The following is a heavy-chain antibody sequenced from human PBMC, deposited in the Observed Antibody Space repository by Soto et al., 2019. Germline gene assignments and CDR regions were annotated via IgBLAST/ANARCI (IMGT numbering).Heavy chain of an antibody. Sequence: EVQLVESGGGLVQPGGSLRLSCAASGFTFSSYWMSWVRQAPGKGLEWVANIKQDGSEKYYVDSVKGRFTISRDNAKNSLNLQMNSLRAEDTAVYYCARDLRTSYDFWSGYYPPYFDYWGQGTLVTVSS. D-gene: IGHD3-3*01. CDR1: GFTFSSYW. CDR3: ARDLRTSYDFWSGYYPPYFDY. J-gene: IGHJ4*02. CDR2: IKQDGSEK. V-gene: IGHV3-7*01.